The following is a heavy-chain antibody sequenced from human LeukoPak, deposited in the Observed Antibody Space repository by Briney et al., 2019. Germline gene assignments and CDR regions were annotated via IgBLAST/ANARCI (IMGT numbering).Heavy chain of an antibody. V-gene: IGHV3-9*01. D-gene: IGHD6-25*01. CDR3: AKTRSGTGYFDY. CDR1: GFTFDDYA. J-gene: IGHJ4*02. CDR2: ISWNSGSI. Sequence: GGSLRLSCAASGFTFDDYAMHWVRQAPGKGLEWVSGISWNSGSIGYADSVKGRFTISRDNAKNSLYLQMNSLRAEDTALYYCAKTRSGTGYFDYWGQGTLATVSS.